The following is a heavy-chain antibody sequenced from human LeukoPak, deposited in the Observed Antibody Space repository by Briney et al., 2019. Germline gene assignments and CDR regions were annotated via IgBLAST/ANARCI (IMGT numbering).Heavy chain of an antibody. D-gene: IGHD1-26*01. CDR2: ISYDGSNK. CDR3: AKEASRGSYYVL. CDR1: GFTFSSYA. V-gene: IGHV3-30*04. Sequence: PGGSLRLSCAASGFTFSSYAMHWVRQAPGKGLEWVAVISYDGSNKYYADSVKGRFTISRDNSKNTLYLQMNSLRAEDTAVYYCAKEASRGSYYVLWGQGTLVTVSS. J-gene: IGHJ4*02.